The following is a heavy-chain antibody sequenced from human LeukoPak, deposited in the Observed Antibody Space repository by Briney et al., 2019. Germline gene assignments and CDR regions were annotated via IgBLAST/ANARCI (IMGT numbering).Heavy chain of an antibody. CDR1: GYTFTSYG. V-gene: IGHV1-18*01. CDR3: ARGVSYHDSSGYYNEYFQH. Sequence: ASVKVSCKASGYTFTSYGISWVRQAPGQGLEWMGWISAYNGDTNYAQKLQGRVTMTTDTSTSTAYMELRSLRPDDTAVYYCARGVSYHDSSGYYNEYFQHWGQGTLVTVSS. J-gene: IGHJ1*01. D-gene: IGHD3-22*01. CDR2: ISAYNGDT.